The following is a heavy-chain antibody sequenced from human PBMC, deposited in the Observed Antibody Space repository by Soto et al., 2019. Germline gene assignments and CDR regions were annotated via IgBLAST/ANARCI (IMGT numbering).Heavy chain of an antibody. J-gene: IGHJ3*02. V-gene: IGHV4-4*02. CDR2: IYHSGST. D-gene: IGHD1-26*01. CDR1: GGSISSSNW. CDR3: ARFNSGNYYEAFDI. Sequence: QVQLQESGPGLVKPSGTLSLTCAVSGGSISSSNWWSWVRQPPGKGLEWIGAIYHSGSTNYNPSLKSRVTISVDKSKKQFSLKLSAVTAADTAVYYCARFNSGNYYEAFDIWGQGTMVTVSS.